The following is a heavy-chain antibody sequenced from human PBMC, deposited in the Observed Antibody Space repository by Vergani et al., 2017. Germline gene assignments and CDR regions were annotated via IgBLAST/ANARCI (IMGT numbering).Heavy chain of an antibody. CDR3: ASDPAASRSDSGPYYMDD. V-gene: IGHV1-69*13. CDR2: IIPIFGTA. J-gene: IGHJ4*02. D-gene: IGHD5-12*01. CDR1: GGTFSSYA. Sequence: QVQLVQSGAEVKKPGSSVKVSCKASGGTFSSYAISWVRQAPGQGLEWMGRIIPIFGTANYARKFQGRVTITADESTSTAYMELSSLRSEDTAVYYCASDPAASRSDSGPYYMDDWGQGTLVTVSS.